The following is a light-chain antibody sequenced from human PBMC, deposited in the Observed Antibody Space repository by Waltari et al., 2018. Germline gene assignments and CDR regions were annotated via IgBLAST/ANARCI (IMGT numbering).Light chain of an antibody. CDR3: QQSYSTPQT. CDR2: AAS. V-gene: IGKV1-39*01. J-gene: IGKJ1*01. CDR1: QSISSY. Sequence: DIQMTQSPSSLSASVGDRVTITCRASQSISSYLNWYQQKPGKAPKLLIYAASSLQSGVPSRFGGSGSGTDFTLTINRLQPEDFATYYCQQSYSTPQTFGQGTKVEIK.